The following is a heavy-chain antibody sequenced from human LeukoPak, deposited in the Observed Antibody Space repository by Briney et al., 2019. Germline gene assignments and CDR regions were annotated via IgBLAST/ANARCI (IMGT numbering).Heavy chain of an antibody. D-gene: IGHD5-18*01. CDR1: GYTFTSYD. CDR2: MNPNSGNT. V-gene: IGHV1-8*03. CDR3: ARGEDSYGFMRWFDP. J-gene: IGHJ5*02. Sequence: AASVKVSCKASGYTFTSYDINWVRQATGQGLERMGWMNPNSGNTGYAQKFQGRVTITRNTSISTAYMELSSLRSEDTAVYYCARGEDSYGFMRWFDPWGQGTLVTVSS.